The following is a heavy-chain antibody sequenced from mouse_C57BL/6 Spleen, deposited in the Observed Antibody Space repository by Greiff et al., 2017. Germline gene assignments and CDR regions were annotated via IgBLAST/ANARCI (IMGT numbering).Heavy chain of an antibody. CDR1: GYSFTSYY. CDR3: AREIRIYYGSSYDWYFDV. D-gene: IGHD1-1*01. J-gene: IGHJ1*03. CDR2: IYPGSGNT. V-gene: IGHV1-66*01. Sequence: QVQLQQSGPELVKPGASVKISCKASGYSFTSYYIHWVKQRPGQGLEWIGWIYPGSGNTKYNEKFKGKATLTADTSSSTAYMQLSSLTSEDSAVYYCAREIRIYYGSSYDWYFDVWGTGTTVTVSS.